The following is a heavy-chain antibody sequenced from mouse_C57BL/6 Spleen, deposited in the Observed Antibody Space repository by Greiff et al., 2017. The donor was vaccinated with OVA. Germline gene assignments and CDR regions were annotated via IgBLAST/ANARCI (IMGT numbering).Heavy chain of an antibody. D-gene: IGHD1-1*01. CDR1: GFTFSDYG. V-gene: IGHV5-17*01. CDR3: ARGGDYYGSSPWFAY. Sequence: EVQGVESGGGLVKPGGSLKLSCAASGFTFSDYGMHWVRQAPEKGLEWVAYISSGSSTIYYADTVQGRFPISRDNAKNTLFLQMTSLRSEDTAMYYCARGGDYYGSSPWFAYWGQGTLVTVSA. J-gene: IGHJ3*01. CDR2: ISSGSSTI.